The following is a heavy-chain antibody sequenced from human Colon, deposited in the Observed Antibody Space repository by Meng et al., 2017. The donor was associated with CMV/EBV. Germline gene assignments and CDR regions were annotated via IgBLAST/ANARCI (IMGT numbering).Heavy chain of an antibody. Sequence: GESLKISCAASGFTFSSYSMNWVRQAPGKGLEWVSSISSSSSYIYYADSVKGRFTISRDNSKNTVSLQMNSLRAADTALYYCAKGLSTAVFTVNTLPDYWAQGTLVTSPQ. CDR1: GFTFSSYS. CDR3: AKGLSTAVFTVNTLPDY. J-gene: IGHJ4*02. CDR2: ISSSSSYI. V-gene: IGHV3-21*04. D-gene: IGHD4-11*01.